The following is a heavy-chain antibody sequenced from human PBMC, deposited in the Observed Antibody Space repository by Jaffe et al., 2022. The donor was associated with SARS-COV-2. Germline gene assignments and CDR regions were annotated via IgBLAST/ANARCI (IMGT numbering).Heavy chain of an antibody. CDR3: TKTPDRSGERLSFDY. J-gene: IGHJ4*02. CDR1: GFTFSTYA. V-gene: IGHV3-23*01. CDR2: ISGSGGST. Sequence: EVQLLESGGGLVQPGGSLRLSCAASGFTFSTYAMSWVRQAPGKGLEWVSAISGSGGSTYYADSVKGRFTISRDNSKSTLFLQMNSLRAEDTAVYYCTKTPDRSGERLSFDYWGQGTLVTVSS. D-gene: IGHD1-1*01.